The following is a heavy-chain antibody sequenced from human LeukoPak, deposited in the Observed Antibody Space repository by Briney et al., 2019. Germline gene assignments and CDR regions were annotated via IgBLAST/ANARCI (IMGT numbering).Heavy chain of an antibody. J-gene: IGHJ4*02. Sequence: SETPSPTLAVYGGALSGYYWGWIRQPPRKGLGWIGEINHSGSTNYNPSLKSRVTISVDTSKNQFSLKLSSVTAADTAVYYCARGRVWFGTRAFDYWGQGTLVTVSS. D-gene: IGHD3-10*01. CDR1: GGALSGYY. CDR2: INHSGST. V-gene: IGHV4-34*01. CDR3: ARGRVWFGTRAFDY.